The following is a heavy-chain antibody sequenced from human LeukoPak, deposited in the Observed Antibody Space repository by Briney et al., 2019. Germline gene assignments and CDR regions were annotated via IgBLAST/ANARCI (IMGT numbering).Heavy chain of an antibody. J-gene: IGHJ3*02. CDR1: GFTFSSYE. V-gene: IGHV3-48*03. Sequence: GGSLRLSCAASGFTFSSYEMNWVRQAPGKGMEWVSYISSSGSTIYYADSVKGRFTISRDKAKNTLYLQMNSLRTEDTAVYYCARPETQYSSGLDGFDIWGQGTMVTVSS. CDR2: ISSSGSTI. D-gene: IGHD6-19*01. CDR3: ARPETQYSSGLDGFDI.